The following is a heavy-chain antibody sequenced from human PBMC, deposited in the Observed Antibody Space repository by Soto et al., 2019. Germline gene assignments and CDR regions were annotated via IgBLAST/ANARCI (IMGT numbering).Heavy chain of an antibody. CDR1: GFTFSSYA. V-gene: IGHV3-23*01. D-gene: IGHD2-8*01. J-gene: IGHJ2*01. Sequence: EVQLLESGGGLVQPGGSLRLSCAASGFTFSSYAMSWVRQAPGKGLEWVSAISGSGGSTYYADSVKGRFTISRDNSKNTLYLQMNSLSAEDTAVYYCAKLIEDIVLMVYATDYWYFYLWGRGTLVTVSS. CDR2: ISGSGGST. CDR3: AKLIEDIVLMVYATDYWYFYL.